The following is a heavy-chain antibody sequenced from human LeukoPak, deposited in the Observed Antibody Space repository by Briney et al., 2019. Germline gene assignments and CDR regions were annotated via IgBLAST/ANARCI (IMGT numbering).Heavy chain of an antibody. CDR2: ISSSGSTI. D-gene: IGHD3-9*01. CDR1: GFTFSDYY. V-gene: IGHV3-11*01. J-gene: IGHJ4*01. Sequence: GGSLRLSCAASGFTFSDYYMSWIRQAPGKGLEWVSYISSSGSTIYYADSVKGRFTISRDNAKNSLDLQMNSLRAEDTSVYYCARDCPTRNYDILTGYSGGIDYWGQGTLVTVSS. CDR3: ARDCPTRNYDILTGYSGGIDY.